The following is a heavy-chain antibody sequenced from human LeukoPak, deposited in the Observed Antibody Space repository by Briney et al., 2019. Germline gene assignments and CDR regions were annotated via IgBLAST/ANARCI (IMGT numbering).Heavy chain of an antibody. CDR2: IYYSGST. D-gene: IGHD6-13*01. Sequence: SETLSLICTVSGGSISSSSYYWGWIRQPPGKGLEWIGSIYYSGSTSYNPSLKSRVTISVDTSKNQFSLKLSSVTAADTAVYYCARPSSSWFPNAFDIWGQGTMVTVSS. CDR1: GGSISSSSYY. V-gene: IGHV4-39*01. J-gene: IGHJ3*02. CDR3: ARPSSSWFPNAFDI.